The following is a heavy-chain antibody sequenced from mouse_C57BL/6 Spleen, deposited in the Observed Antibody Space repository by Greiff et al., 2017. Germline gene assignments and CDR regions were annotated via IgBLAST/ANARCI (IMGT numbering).Heavy chain of an antibody. CDR1: GYTFTSYW. CDR3: AHYGSSYGWFAY. J-gene: IGHJ3*01. D-gene: IGHD1-1*01. Sequence: QVQLKQPGAELVKPGASVKLSCKASGYTFTSYWMHWVKQRPGQGLEWIGMIHPNSGSTNYNEKFKSKATLTVDKSSSTAYMQLSSLTSEDSAVYYCAHYGSSYGWFAYWGQGTLVTVSA. V-gene: IGHV1-64*01. CDR2: IHPNSGST.